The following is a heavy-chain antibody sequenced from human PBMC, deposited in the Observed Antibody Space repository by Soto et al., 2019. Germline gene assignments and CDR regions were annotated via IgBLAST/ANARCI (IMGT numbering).Heavy chain of an antibody. V-gene: IGHV3-33*01. CDR1: GFTFSSYG. J-gene: IGHJ4*02. Sequence: QVQLVESGGGVVQPGRSLRLSCAASGFTFSSYGMHWVRQAPGKGLEWVAVIWDAGSNKYYADSVKGRFTISRDNSKNTAEVQMNSRRAEDTAVYYCARDGAEAGTKDYWGQGTLVTVSS. D-gene: IGHD6-13*01. CDR2: IWDAGSNK. CDR3: ARDGAEAGTKDY.